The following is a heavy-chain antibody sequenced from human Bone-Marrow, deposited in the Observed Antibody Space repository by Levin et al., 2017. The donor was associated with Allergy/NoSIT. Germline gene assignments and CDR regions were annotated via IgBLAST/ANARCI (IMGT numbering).Heavy chain of an antibody. D-gene: IGHD4-17*01. CDR3: AKVVTVRDY. CDR1: GFTFSSYG. Sequence: GESLKISCAASGFTFSSYGMHWVRQAPGKGLEWVAVISYDGSNKYYADSVKGRFTISRDNSKNTLYLQMNSLRAEDTAVYYCAKVVTVRDYWGQGTLVTVSS. V-gene: IGHV3-30*18. CDR2: ISYDGSNK. J-gene: IGHJ4*02.